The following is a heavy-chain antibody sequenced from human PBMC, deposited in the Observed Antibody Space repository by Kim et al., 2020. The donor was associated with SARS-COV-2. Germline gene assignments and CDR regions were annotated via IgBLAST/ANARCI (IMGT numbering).Heavy chain of an antibody. CDR1: GFSFSDYY. V-gene: IGHV3-11*01. Sequence: GGSLRLSCVVSGFSFSDYYMSWIRQAPGKGLEWVSYISSGSTTIYYAESVEGRFTVSRDNAKNSLFLQMNNLRAEDTAVYYCATTAQQPQNGHKYGDYWG. J-gene: IGHJ4*01. D-gene: IGHD6-13*01. CDR2: ISSGSTTI. CDR3: ATTAQQPQNGHKYGDY.